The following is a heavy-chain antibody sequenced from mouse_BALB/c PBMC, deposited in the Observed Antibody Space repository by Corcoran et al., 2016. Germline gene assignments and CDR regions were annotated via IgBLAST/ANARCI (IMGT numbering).Heavy chain of an antibody. V-gene: IGHV9-3-1*01. CDR3: ARDPAWFAY. CDR2: INTYTGEP. CDR1: GYTFTNYG. J-gene: IGHJ3*01. Sequence: QIQLVQSGPELTKPGETVKISCKASGYTFTNYGMNWVKQAPGKGLKWMGWINTYTGEPTYADDFKGRFAFSLETSASTAYLQINNLKNEDTATYFCARDPAWFAYWGQGTLVTVSA.